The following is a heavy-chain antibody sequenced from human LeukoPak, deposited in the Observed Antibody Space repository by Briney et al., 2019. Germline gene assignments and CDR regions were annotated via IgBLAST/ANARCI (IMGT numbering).Heavy chain of an antibody. CDR2: IDYSIFS. Sequence: SESLTLSCAVSVFSIRDYYYSWLRCAAAEARLWVSCSIDYSIFSYYKQSLKSRVTISVDTSRNQFSLRLTSVTAADTAVYYCVRYEEEDGYNAKTCDHWGQGTLVTVSS. CDR1: VFSIRDYY. D-gene: IGHD5-24*01. CDR3: VRYEEEDGYNAKTCDH. J-gene: IGHJ4*02. V-gene: IGHV4-59*05.